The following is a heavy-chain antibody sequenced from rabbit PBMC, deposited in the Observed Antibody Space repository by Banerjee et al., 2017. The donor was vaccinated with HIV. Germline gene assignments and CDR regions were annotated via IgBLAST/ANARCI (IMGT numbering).Heavy chain of an antibody. J-gene: IGHJ4*01. Sequence: QSLEESGGGLVQPEGSLTVTCTGSGFSFSSSYYMCWVRQAPGKGLELIACVYSSSGTPWYATWAKGRFTISKTSSTTVTLQMTSLTAADTATYFCARSYGGSGYYDYYFNLWGQGTLVTVS. CDR1: GFSFSSSYY. CDR2: VYSSSGTP. V-gene: IGHV1S40*01. CDR3: ARSYGGSGYYDYYFNL. D-gene: IGHD8-1*01.